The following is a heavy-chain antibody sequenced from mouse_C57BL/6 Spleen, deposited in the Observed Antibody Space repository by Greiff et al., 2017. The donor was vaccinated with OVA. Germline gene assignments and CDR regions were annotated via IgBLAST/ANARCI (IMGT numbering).Heavy chain of an antibody. Sequence: EVLLVESGGGLVKPGGSLTLSCAASGFTFSDYGMHWVRQAPEKGLEWVAYISSGSSTIYYADTVKGRFTISRENAKNTLFLQMTSLRSEDTAMYYCARGGSSYHFAYWGQGTLVTVSA. CDR1: GFTFSDYG. CDR3: ARGGSSYHFAY. J-gene: IGHJ3*01. D-gene: IGHD1-1*01. CDR2: ISSGSSTI. V-gene: IGHV5-17*01.